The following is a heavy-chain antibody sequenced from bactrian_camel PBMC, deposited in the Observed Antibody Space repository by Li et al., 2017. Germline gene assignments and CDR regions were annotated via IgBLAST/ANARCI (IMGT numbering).Heavy chain of an antibody. Sequence: HVQLVESGGGSVQVGGSLRLSCVAPGSIYSDACMGWVRQAPGKEREGVATITTGTGNTDYADSVKGRFTISKDNGKDVLYLQMNSMKPGDTAMYYCAARWGRAYCSRGFDDWGQGTQVTVS. CDR2: ITTGTGNT. D-gene: IGHD6*01. J-gene: IGHJ4*01. CDR3: AARWGRAYCSRGFDD. V-gene: IGHV3S1*01. CDR1: GSIYSDAC.